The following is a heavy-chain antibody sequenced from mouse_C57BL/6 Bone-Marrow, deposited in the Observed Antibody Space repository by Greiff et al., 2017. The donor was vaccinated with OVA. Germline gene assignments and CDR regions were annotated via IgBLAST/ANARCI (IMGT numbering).Heavy chain of an antibody. CDR3: APRLRRNFDV. Sequence: QVQLQQPGAELVRPGTSVKLSCKASGYTFTSYWMHWVKQRPGQGLEWIGVIDPSDSYTNYNQKFKGKATLTVDTSSSTAYMQLSSLTSEDSAVYYCAPRLRRNFDVWGTGTTVTVSS. CDR1: GYTFTSYW. V-gene: IGHV1-59*01. CDR2: IDPSDSYT. J-gene: IGHJ1*03. D-gene: IGHD2-4*01.